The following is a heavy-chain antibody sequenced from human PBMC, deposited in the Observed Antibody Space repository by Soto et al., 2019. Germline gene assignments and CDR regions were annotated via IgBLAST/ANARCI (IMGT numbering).Heavy chain of an antibody. J-gene: IGHJ6*02. CDR2: INPSGGST. V-gene: IGHV1-46*01. CDR3: ARDRVGIFGVVIIQTLYGMDV. Sequence: QVQLVQSGAEVKKPGASVKVSCKASGYTFTSYYMHWVRQAPGQGLEWMGIINPSGGSTSYAQKFQGRVTMTRDTSTSTVYMELSSLRSEYTAVYYCARDRVGIFGVVIIQTLYGMDVWGQGTTVTVSS. D-gene: IGHD3-3*01. CDR1: GYTFTSYY.